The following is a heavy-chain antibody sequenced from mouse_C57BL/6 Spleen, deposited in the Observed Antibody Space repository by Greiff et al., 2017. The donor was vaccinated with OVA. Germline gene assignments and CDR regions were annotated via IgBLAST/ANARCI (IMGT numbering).Heavy chain of an antibody. J-gene: IGHJ3*01. D-gene: IGHD2-4*01. CDR2: IDPSDSYT. CDR3: ARGIYYDYDAAWFAY. V-gene: IGHV1-50*01. CDR1: GYTFTSYW. Sequence: QVQLQQPGAELVKPGASVKLSCKASGYTFTSYWMQWVKQRPGQGLEWIGEIDPSDSYTNYNQKFKGKATLTVDTSSSTAYMQLSSLTSEDSAVYYCARGIYYDYDAAWFAYWGQGTLVTVSA.